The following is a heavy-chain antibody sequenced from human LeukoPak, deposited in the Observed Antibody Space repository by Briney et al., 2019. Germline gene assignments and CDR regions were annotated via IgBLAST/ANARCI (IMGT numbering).Heavy chain of an antibody. CDR1: GFSVSSSY. CDR2: IYSGGST. D-gene: IGHD6-13*01. J-gene: IGHJ5*02. CDR3: AGDPTGNKYSSTWYGP. V-gene: IGHV3-66*01. Sequence: GGSLRLSCAVSGFSVSSSYMSWVRQAPGKGLEWGSVIYSGGSTFYADSVKGRFTISRDNSKNTVYLQMDSLRAEDTAVYYCAGDPTGNKYSSTWYGPWGQGTLVTVSS.